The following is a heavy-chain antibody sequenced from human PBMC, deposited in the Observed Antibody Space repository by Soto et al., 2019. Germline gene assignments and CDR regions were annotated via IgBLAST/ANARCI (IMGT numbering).Heavy chain of an antibody. CDR3: TTDKWEQLWATVSFYYYGMDV. J-gene: IGHJ6*02. D-gene: IGHD1-26*01. CDR2: ISGSGGST. CDR1: GLTFSSYA. V-gene: IGHV3-23*01. Sequence: GSLRLSCAASGLTFSSYAMSWVRQAPGKGLEWVSAISGSGGSTYYADSVKGRFTISRDNSKNTLYLQMTSLKTEDTAVYYCTTDKWEQLWATVSFYYYGMDVWGQGTTVTVSS.